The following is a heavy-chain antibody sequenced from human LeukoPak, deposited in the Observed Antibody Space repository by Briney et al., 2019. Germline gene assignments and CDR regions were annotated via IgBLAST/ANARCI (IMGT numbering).Heavy chain of an antibody. CDR1: GGSFSGYY. V-gene: IGHV4-34*01. CDR2: INHSGST. Sequence: SETLSLTCAVYGGSFSGYYWSWIRQPPGKGLEWIGEINHSGSTNYNPSLKSRVTRSVDTSKNQFSLKLSSVTAADTAVYYCARAYYDSSGPSHPWGQGTLVTVSS. D-gene: IGHD3-22*01. J-gene: IGHJ5*02. CDR3: ARAYYDSSGPSHP.